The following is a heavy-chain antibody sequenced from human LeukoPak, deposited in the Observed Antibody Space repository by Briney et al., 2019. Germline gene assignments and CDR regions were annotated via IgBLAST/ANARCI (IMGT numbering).Heavy chain of an antibody. CDR3: ARRYGTSGWIDY. Sequence: SETLSLTCTVAGGSIGGHYWSWIRQFPGKGLEWIGYIYDSGSTNYNPSLRSRVTISVDTPKKRFSLKLTSVTAADTAVYYCARRYGTSGWIDYWGQGTLVTVSS. CDR1: GGSIGGHY. D-gene: IGHD3-22*01. V-gene: IGHV4-59*11. J-gene: IGHJ4*02. CDR2: IYDSGST.